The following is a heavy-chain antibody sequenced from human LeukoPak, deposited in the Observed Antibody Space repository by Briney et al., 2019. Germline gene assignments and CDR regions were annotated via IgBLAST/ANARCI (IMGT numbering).Heavy chain of an antibody. CDR1: EFTFSNYA. CDR2: ISGNGGKI. V-gene: IGHV3-23*01. J-gene: IGHJ4*02. Sequence: GGSVRLSCAASEFTFSNYAMAWVRQAPGEGLEWVSGISGNGGKIYYADSVKGRFTISRDNSKNTLYLQMNSLRGEDTAVYFCAKRDYYDSSGYAPLFDYWGQGTLVTVSP. CDR3: AKRDYYDSSGYAPLFDY. D-gene: IGHD3-22*01.